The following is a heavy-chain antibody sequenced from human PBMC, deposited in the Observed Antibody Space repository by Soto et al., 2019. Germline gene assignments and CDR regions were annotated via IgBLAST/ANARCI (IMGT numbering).Heavy chain of an antibody. CDR1: GGSISSYY. D-gene: IGHD3-10*01. CDR3: ARGRFGETFTGYYYYMDV. Sequence: QVQLQESGPGLVKPSETLSLTCTVSGGSISSYYWSWIRQPPGKGLEWIGYIYYSGSTNYNPSLKSRVTISVDTSKNQFSLKLSSVTAADTAVYYCARGRFGETFTGYYYYMDVWGKGTTVTVSS. V-gene: IGHV4-59*01. CDR2: IYYSGST. J-gene: IGHJ6*03.